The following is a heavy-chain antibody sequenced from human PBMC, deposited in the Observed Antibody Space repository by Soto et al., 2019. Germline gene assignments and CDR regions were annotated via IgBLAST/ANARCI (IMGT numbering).Heavy chain of an antibody. CDR2: IYWDDDK. D-gene: IGHD2-8*02. CDR1: GFSLTTTGVA. J-gene: IGHJ4*02. V-gene: IGHV2-5*02. CDR3: VPVREGHPWYSFYY. Sequence: QITLKESGPTLVKPTQTLTLTCTFSGFSLTTTGVAVGWIRQPPGEALEWLALIYWDDDKRYSPSLKSMLTITKDTSKNQVLLTIHNIDPVDTAKYYGVPVREGHPWYSFYYWGRGALVTVSS.